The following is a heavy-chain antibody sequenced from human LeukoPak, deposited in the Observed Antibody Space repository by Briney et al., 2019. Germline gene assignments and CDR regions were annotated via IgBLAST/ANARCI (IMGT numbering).Heavy chain of an antibody. CDR3: ARDPARGYSGYDERTQRYYFDY. J-gene: IGHJ4*02. CDR2: ISAYNGNT. D-gene: IGHD5-12*01. Sequence: GASVKVSCKASGYTFTSYGISWVRQAPGQGLEWMGWISAYNGNTNYAQKLQGRVTMTTDTSTSTAYMELRSLRSEDTAVYYCARDPARGYSGYDERTQRYYFDYWGQGTLVTVSS. CDR1: GYTFTSYG. V-gene: IGHV1-18*01.